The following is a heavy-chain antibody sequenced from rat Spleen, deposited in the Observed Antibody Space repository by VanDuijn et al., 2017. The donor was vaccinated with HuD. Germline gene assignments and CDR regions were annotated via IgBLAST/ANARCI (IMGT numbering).Heavy chain of an antibody. CDR1: GFTFSTFP. V-gene: IGHV5-25*01. D-gene: IGHD5-1*01. CDR2: IDTGGGNT. CDR3: ARHSGTARGVMDA. J-gene: IGHJ4*01. Sequence: EVQLVESGGGLVQPGRSLKLSCTASGFTFSTFPMVWVRQAPKKGLEWVASIDTGGGNTFYRDSVKGRFTISRDNAKSTLYLQMNSLRSEDTATYYCARHSGTARGVMDAWGQGTSVTVSS.